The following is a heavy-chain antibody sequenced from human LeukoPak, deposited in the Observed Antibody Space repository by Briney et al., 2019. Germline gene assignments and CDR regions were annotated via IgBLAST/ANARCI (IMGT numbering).Heavy chain of an antibody. D-gene: IGHD6-19*01. J-gene: IGHJ6*03. CDR2: INHSGST. V-gene: IGHV4-34*01. CDR1: GGSFSGYY. Sequence: PSETLSLTCAVYGGSFSGYYWSWIRQPPGKGLEWIGEINHSGSTNYNPSLKSRVTISVDTSKNQFSLKLSSVTAADTAVYYCARRPRIAVAGTSYYYYYYMDVWGKGTTVTISS. CDR3: ARRPRIAVAGTSYYYYYYMDV.